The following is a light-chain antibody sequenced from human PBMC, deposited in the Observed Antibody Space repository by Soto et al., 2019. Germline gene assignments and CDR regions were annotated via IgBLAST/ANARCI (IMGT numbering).Light chain of an antibody. J-gene: IGKJ5*01. CDR1: QGISSD. Sequence: DIQLTQSPSFLSASVGDRVTITCRASQGISSDLAWYQQNPGKAPKLLIYAASTLQNGVPSTFSGSGSGKEFTLTISSLQPEDFGTYYCQQFKSYPITFGQGTRLEIK. V-gene: IGKV1-9*01. CDR2: AAS. CDR3: QQFKSYPIT.